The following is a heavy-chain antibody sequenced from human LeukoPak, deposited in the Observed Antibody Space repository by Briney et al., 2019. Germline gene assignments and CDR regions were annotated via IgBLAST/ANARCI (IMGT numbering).Heavy chain of an antibody. J-gene: IGHJ4*02. CDR1: GGSISSGGYY. Sequence: PSQTLSLTCAVSGGSISSGGYYWSWIRQPPGKGLEWIGYIYYSGSTNYNPSLKSRVTISVDTSKNQFSLKLSSVTAADTAVYYCARGLHSGSSDYWGQGTLVTVSS. D-gene: IGHD6-13*01. CDR3: ARGLHSGSSDY. V-gene: IGHV4-61*08. CDR2: IYYSGST.